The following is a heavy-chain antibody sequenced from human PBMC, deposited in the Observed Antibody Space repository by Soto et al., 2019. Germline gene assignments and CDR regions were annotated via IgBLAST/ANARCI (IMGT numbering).Heavy chain of an antibody. CDR3: ARESCSGSSCYRYGMDV. CDR2: TYYRSKWHN. Sequence: QVQLQQSGPGLVKPSQTLSLTCAISGDSVSSNSAAWNWIRQSPSRGLEWLGRTYYRSKWHNEYALSLKRRITINPDTSKNQFSLKLNSVTPEDTAVYYCARESCSGSSCYRYGMDVGGQGTTVTVSS. V-gene: IGHV6-1*01. J-gene: IGHJ6*02. D-gene: IGHD2-15*01. CDR1: GDSVSSNSAA.